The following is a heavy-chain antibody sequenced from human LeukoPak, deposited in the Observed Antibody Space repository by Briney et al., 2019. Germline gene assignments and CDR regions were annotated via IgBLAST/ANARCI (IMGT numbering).Heavy chain of an antibody. D-gene: IGHD1-26*01. CDR3: ARVSRDSGNYYTFLDY. CDR2: INYRGST. V-gene: IGHV4-39*07. CDR1: GGPISSGDYY. J-gene: IGHJ4*02. Sequence: SETLSLTCTVSGGPISSGDYYWGWIRQPPGMGPEWIGSINYRGSTYYNPSLQSRVAISVDTSKNQFSLQLTSVTATDTAVYYCARVSRDSGNYYTFLDYWGQGTLVTVSS.